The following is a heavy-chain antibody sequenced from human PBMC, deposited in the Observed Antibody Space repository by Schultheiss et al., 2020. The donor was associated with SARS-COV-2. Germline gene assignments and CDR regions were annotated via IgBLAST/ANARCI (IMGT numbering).Heavy chain of an antibody. CDR1: GGSISSGSYY. CDR3: ARVGSSSPTWAFDI. J-gene: IGHJ3*02. D-gene: IGHD6-13*01. Sequence: SETLSLTCTVSGGSISSGSYYWTWIRLPPGKGLEWVGYIYDSGTTNYNPALRSRATISVDTSKNQFSLQLSSVTAADTAVYYCARVGSSSPTWAFDIWGQGTMVTVSS. V-gene: IGHV4-61*01. CDR2: IYDSGTT.